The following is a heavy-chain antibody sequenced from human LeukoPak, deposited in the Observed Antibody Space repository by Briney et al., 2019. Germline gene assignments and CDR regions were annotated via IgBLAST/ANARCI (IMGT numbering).Heavy chain of an antibody. CDR3: ARDSCSSTSCRRKFDN. J-gene: IGHJ4*02. CDR2: IYYSGST. CDR1: GGSISSSNYF. Sequence: SETLSLTCTVSGGSISSSNYFWGWIRQSPGKGLEWIGSIYYSGSTYYNPSLKSRVTISVETSKIQFSLKLSSVTAADSAVYYCARDSCSSTSCRRKFDNWGQGTLVTVSS. V-gene: IGHV4-39*07. D-gene: IGHD2-2*01.